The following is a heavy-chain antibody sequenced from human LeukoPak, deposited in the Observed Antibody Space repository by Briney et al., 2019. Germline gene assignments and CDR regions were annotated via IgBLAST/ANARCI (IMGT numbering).Heavy chain of an antibody. J-gene: IGHJ4*02. CDR1: GFTFSSYS. CDR3: ARDQGDIVVVPAAIDY. CDR2: ISSSSSYI. V-gene: IGHV3-21*01. D-gene: IGHD2-2*02. Sequence: TGGFLRLSCAASGFTFSSYSMNWVRQAPGKGLEWVSSISSSSSYIYYADSVKGRFTISRDNAKNSLYLQMNSLRAEDTAVYYCARDQGDIVVVPAAIDYWGQGTLVTVSS.